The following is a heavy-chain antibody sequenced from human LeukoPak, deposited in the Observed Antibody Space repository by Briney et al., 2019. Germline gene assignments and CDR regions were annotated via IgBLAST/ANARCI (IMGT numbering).Heavy chain of an antibody. D-gene: IGHD6-19*01. V-gene: IGHV1-8*01. Sequence: VASVKVSCKASGYTFTSYDINWVRQAAGQGLEWMGWMNPNSGNTGYAQKFQGRVTMTRNTSTSTAYMELRSLRSDDTAVYYCAREEYSSGWYGAESGYWGQGTLVTVSS. J-gene: IGHJ4*02. CDR2: MNPNSGNT. CDR1: GYTFTSYD. CDR3: AREEYSSGWYGAESGY.